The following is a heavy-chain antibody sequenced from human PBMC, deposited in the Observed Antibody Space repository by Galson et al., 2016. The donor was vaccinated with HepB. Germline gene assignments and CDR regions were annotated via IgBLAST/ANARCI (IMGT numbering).Heavy chain of an antibody. J-gene: IGHJ6*02. CDR1: GFMFDDYA. V-gene: IGHV3-9*01. CDR3: AKAWGAGGNFEYYPVDV. Sequence: SLRLSCAASGFMFDDYAMFWVRQGPGKGLEWVAGISRDSYSKAYGDSVRGRFTISRDNAKNSLHLQMNNLKSEDTALYYCAKAWGAGGNFEYYPVDVWGQGTTVIVSS. D-gene: IGHD4-23*01. CDR2: ISRDSYSK.